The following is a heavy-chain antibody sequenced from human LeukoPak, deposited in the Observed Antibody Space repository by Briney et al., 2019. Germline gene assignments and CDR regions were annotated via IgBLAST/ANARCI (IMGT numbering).Heavy chain of an antibody. CDR1: GGSIRTSGYF. Sequence: SQTLSLTCTVSGGSIRTSGYFWSWIRQHPGKGLEWIGYSYYSGSTYYDPSLKSRVTISVDTSKNQFALKLSSVTAADTAVYYCASLPPVVGGMDVWGQGTTVTVSS. CDR2: SYYSGST. D-gene: IGHD2-2*01. CDR3: ASLPPVVGGMDV. V-gene: IGHV4-31*03. J-gene: IGHJ6*02.